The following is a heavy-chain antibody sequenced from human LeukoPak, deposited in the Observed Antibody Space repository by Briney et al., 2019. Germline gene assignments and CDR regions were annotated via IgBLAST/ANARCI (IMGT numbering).Heavy chain of an antibody. V-gene: IGHV3-23*01. CDR1: GFTVSAYA. J-gene: IGHJ4*02. Sequence: GGSLRLSCAASGFTVSAYAMAWVRQAPGKGLEWVSTIYDDNTYYADSVKGRFAISTDNSKNALYLQMSSLRVEDTAVYFCAARKVRGVWFYLDYWGQGTLVTVSS. D-gene: IGHD3-10*01. CDR3: AARKVRGVWFYLDY. CDR2: IYDDNT.